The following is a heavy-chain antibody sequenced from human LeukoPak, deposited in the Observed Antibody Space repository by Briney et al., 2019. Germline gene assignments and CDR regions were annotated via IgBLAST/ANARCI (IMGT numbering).Heavy chain of an antibody. CDR3: ARDRITMIAY. CDR1: GFTFSSYE. Sequence: GGSLRLSCAASGFTFSSYEMNWVRQAPGKGLEWVSYISSSGSTIYYADSVKGRFTISRDNAKNSLYLQMNSLRAEDTAVYYCARDRITMIAYWGQGTLVTVSS. CDR2: ISSSGSTI. J-gene: IGHJ4*02. D-gene: IGHD3-22*01. V-gene: IGHV3-48*03.